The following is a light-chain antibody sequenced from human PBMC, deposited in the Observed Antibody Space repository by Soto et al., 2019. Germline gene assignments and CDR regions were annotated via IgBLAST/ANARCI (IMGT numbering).Light chain of an antibody. CDR2: DVS. Sequence: QSALTQPRSVSGSPEQSVTISCTGTSSDVGGYNYVSWYQQHPGKATKLMIYDVSKRPSGVPDRFSGSKSGNTASLTISGLQDEDEDDYYCCSYAGSYTNVFGTGTKLTVL. CDR3: CSYAGSYTNV. V-gene: IGLV2-11*01. J-gene: IGLJ1*01. CDR1: SSDVGGYNY.